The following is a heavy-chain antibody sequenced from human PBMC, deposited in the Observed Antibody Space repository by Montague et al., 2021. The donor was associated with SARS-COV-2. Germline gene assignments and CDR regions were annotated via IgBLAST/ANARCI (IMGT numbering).Heavy chain of an antibody. V-gene: IGHV4-4*02. D-gene: IGHD3-16*01. Sequence: SETLSLTCTVSGGSISSDNWWTWVRQPPGKGLEWIGDIFHSGTTNYNPSLKSRLTISVDKSKNQISLKLTSVTAADTAMYYCALPLGGARFDPWGQGTLVTVSS. CDR3: ALPLGGARFDP. CDR2: IFHSGTT. J-gene: IGHJ5*02. CDR1: GGSISSDNW.